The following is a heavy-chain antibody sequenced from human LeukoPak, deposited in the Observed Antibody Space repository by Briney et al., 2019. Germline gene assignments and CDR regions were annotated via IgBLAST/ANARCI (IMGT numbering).Heavy chain of an antibody. D-gene: IGHD2-15*01. CDR3: AREDGYCSGGNCYSYFDS. J-gene: IGHJ4*02. V-gene: IGHV3-7*01. Sequence: PGGSLRLSCAASGFTFNHFWMSWIRQVPGKGLEWVAYIKKTGSETYYVDSVKGRFTITRDNTRNSLFLQMYSLRAEDTAVYFCAREDGYCSGGNCYSYFDSWGQGTLVTVSA. CDR1: GFTFNHFW. CDR2: IKKTGSET.